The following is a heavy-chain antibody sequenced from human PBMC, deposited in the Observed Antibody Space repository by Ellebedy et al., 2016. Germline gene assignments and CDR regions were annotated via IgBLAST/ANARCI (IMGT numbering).Heavy chain of an antibody. CDR2: INPNSGGT. D-gene: IGHD1-26*01. CDR3: ARVGATDY. CDR1: VYTFTSYG. Sequence: ASVKVSCXASVYTFTSYGISWVRQAPGQGLEWMGWINPNSGGTNYAQKFQGRVTMTRDTSISTAYMELSRLTSDDSAVYYCARVGATDYWGQGTLVTVSS. V-gene: IGHV1-2*02. J-gene: IGHJ4*02.